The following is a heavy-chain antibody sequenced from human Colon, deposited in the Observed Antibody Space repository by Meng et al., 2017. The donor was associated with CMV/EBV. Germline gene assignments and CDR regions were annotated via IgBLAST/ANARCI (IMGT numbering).Heavy chain of an antibody. CDR3: AKEFVLGTHLDH. D-gene: IGHD2-21*02. CDR1: GFTFNTFG. V-gene: IGHV3-30*02. Sequence: GESLKISCSASGFTFNTFGMPWVRQAPGKGLEWVAFIRYDGTKADYADSVTGRFTISRDNVKNSLHLQTTSLRPEDSAVYYCAKEFVLGTHLDHWGQGTLVTVSS. J-gene: IGHJ4*02. CDR2: IRYDGTKA.